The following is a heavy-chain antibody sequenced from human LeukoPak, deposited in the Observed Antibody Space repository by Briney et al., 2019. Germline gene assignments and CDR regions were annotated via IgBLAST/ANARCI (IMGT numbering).Heavy chain of an antibody. Sequence: SQTLSLTCTVSGGSISSGDYYWSWIRQPPGKGLEWIGYIYYSGSTYYNPSLKSRVTISVDTSKNQFSLKLSSVTAADTAVYYCARVVRGYSYGYDYWGQGTLVTVSS. CDR2: IYYSGST. CDR1: GGSISSGDYY. D-gene: IGHD5-18*01. J-gene: IGHJ4*02. V-gene: IGHV4-30-4*01. CDR3: ARVVRGYSYGYDY.